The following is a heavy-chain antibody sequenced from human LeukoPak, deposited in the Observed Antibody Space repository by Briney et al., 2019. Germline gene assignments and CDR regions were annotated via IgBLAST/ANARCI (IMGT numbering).Heavy chain of an antibody. Sequence: SETLSPTCAVYGGSFSGYYWSWIRQPPGKGLEWIGEINHSGSTNYNPSLKSRVTISVDTSKNQFSLKLSSVTAADTAVYYCARVRDIKLTYYYYGMDVWGQGTTVTVSS. J-gene: IGHJ6*02. CDR1: GGSFSGYY. CDR2: INHSGST. CDR3: ARVRDIKLTYYYYGMDV. V-gene: IGHV4-34*01. D-gene: IGHD2-15*01.